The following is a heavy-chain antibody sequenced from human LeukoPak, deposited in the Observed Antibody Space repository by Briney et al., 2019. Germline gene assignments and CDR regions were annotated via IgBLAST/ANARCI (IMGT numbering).Heavy chain of an antibody. CDR1: GFTFSDYY. D-gene: IGHD3-22*01. CDR3: ARTAYYYDSSGYDDAFDI. CDR2: ISSGGYTI. J-gene: IGHJ3*02. V-gene: IGHV3-11*01. Sequence: GGSLRLSCAASGFTFSDYYMTWIRQAPGKGLEWLSCISSGGYTIYYADSVKGRFTLSRDNAKNSLYPQMNSLRAEDTAVYYCARTAYYYDSSGYDDAFDIWGQGTMVTVSS.